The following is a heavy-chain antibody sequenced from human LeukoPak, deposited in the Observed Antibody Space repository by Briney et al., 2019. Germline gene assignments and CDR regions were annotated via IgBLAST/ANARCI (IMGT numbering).Heavy chain of an antibody. CDR3: ARARRDGYNYFDY. D-gene: IGHD5-24*01. V-gene: IGHV4-59*01. Sequence: SETLSLTCTVSGGSISTYYWSWIRQPPGKGLEWIGYIYYSGSTNYNPSLKSRVTISVDTSKIQFSLKLSSVTAADTAVYYCARARRDGYNYFDYWGQGTLVTVSS. CDR1: GGSISTYY. CDR2: IYYSGST. J-gene: IGHJ4*02.